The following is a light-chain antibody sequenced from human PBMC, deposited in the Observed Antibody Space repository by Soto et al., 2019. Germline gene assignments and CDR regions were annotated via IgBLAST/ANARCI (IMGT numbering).Light chain of an antibody. CDR3: QQYGSSPLT. V-gene: IGKV3-20*01. J-gene: IGKJ4*01. CDR2: GAS. Sequence: EIALTQSPGTLPSSPGERATLSCRASQSVSSSYLAWYQQKPGQAPRLLIYGASSRATGIPDRFSGSGSGTDFTLTISRLEPEDFAVYYCQQYGSSPLTFGGGTKVEIK. CDR1: QSVSSSY.